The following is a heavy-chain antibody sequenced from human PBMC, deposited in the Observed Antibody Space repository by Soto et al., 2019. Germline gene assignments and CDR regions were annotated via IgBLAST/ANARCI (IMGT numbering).Heavy chain of an antibody. CDR2: IYYSGST. CDR1: GGSISSYY. Sequence: PSETLSLTCTVSGGSISSYYWSWIRQPPGKGLEWIGYIYYSGSTNYNPSLKSRVTISVDTSKNQLSLKLSSVTAADTAVYYCARFRYCSSTSCRTWLAPWGQGTLVTVSS. V-gene: IGHV4-59*01. J-gene: IGHJ5*02. CDR3: ARFRYCSSTSCRTWLAP. D-gene: IGHD2-2*01.